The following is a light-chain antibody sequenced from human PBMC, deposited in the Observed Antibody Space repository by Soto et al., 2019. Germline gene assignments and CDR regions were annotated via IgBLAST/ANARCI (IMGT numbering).Light chain of an antibody. V-gene: IGKV3-15*01. CDR3: QQYNNWPRT. CDR1: PSVSSN. Sequence: EIVFTQSPGTLSLSPGERATLSCRASPSVSSNLAWYQQKPGQAPRLLIYGASTRATGIPARFSGSGSGTEFTLTISSLQSEDFAVYYCQQYNNWPRTFGQGTKVDI. J-gene: IGKJ1*01. CDR2: GAS.